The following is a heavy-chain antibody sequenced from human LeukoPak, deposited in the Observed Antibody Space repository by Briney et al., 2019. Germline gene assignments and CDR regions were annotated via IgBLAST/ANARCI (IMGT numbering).Heavy chain of an antibody. CDR1: GFTFSSYG. J-gene: IGHJ4*02. V-gene: IGHV3-21*01. Sequence: GGSLRLSCAASGFTFSSYGMQWVRQAPGKGLEWVSFISSSSSYIYYADSVKGRFTISRDNAKNSVYLQMNSLRAEDTAVYYCARDKGPTYGGNSVYIYWGQGTLVTVSS. CDR2: ISSSSSYI. CDR3: ARDKGPTYGGNSVYIY. D-gene: IGHD4-23*01.